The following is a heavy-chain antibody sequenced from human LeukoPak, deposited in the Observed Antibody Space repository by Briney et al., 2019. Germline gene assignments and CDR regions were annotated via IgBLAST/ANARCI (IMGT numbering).Heavy chain of an antibody. V-gene: IGHV3-9*01. CDR2: ISWNSGSI. Sequence: PGGSQRLSCAASGFTFDDYAMHWVRQAPGKGLEWVSGISWNSGSIGYADSVKGRFTISRDNAKNSLYLQMNSLRAEDTALYYCAKDWGPYYYGSGSYYYSWYFDLWGRGTLVTVSS. CDR1: GFTFDDYA. D-gene: IGHD3-10*01. J-gene: IGHJ2*01. CDR3: AKDWGPYYYGSGSYYYSWYFDL.